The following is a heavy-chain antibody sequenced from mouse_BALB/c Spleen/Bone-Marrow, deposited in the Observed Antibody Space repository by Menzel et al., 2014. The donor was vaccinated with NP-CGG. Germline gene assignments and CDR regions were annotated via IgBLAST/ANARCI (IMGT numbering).Heavy chain of an antibody. CDR2: SRNKAKDYTT. CDR1: GFTFSDFY. D-gene: IGHD2-10*02. Sequence: DVHLVESGGGLVQPGGSLRLSCATSGFTFSDFYMEWVRQPPGKRLEWIAASRNKAKDYTTEYSASVKGRFIVSRDTSQSILYLQMNAQRAEDTAIYYCARDVGYGNYFVYWGQGTLVTVSA. J-gene: IGHJ3*01. V-gene: IGHV7-1*02. CDR3: ARDVGYGNYFVY.